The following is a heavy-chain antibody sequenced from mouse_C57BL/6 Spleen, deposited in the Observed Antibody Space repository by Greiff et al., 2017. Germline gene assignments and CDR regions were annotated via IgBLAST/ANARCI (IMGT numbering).Heavy chain of an antibody. CDR3: ARGWGQLRPYFDY. CDR2: IYPGDGDT. J-gene: IGHJ2*01. CDR1: GYAFSSSW. V-gene: IGHV1-82*01. Sequence: QVQLKESGPELVKPGASVKISCKASGYAFSSSWMNWVKQRPGKGLEWIGRIYPGDGDTNYNGKFKGKATLTADKSSSTAYMQLSSLTSEDSAVYFCARGWGQLRPYFDYWGQGTTLTVSS. D-gene: IGHD3-2*02.